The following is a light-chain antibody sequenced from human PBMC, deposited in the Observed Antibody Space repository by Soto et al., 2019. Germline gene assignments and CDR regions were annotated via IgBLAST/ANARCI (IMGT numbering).Light chain of an antibody. CDR3: QQYNNRPPIT. CDR1: QSVSSN. CDR2: GAS. J-gene: IGKJ5*01. Sequence: EIVMTQSPATLSVSPGERATLSCRASQSVSSNFAWHQQKHGQAPRILIYGASTRATGITARFSGSGSGTEVTLTIISLQSEDVSVYYCQQYNNRPPITFGQGTRLEIK. V-gene: IGKV3-15*01.